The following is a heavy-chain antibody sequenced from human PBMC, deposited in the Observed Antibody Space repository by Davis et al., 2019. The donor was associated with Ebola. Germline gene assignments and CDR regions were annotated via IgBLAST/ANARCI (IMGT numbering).Heavy chain of an antibody. CDR3: AREGLRLGEFLPYFDY. Sequence: SVPVSCKASGGTFSSYTISWVRQAPGQGLEWMGRIIPILGIANYAQKFQGRVTITADESTSTAYMELSSLRSEDTAVYYCAREGLRLGEFLPYFDYWGQGTLVTVSS. J-gene: IGHJ4*02. CDR2: IIPILGIA. D-gene: IGHD3-16*01. CDR1: GGTFSSYT. V-gene: IGHV1-69*04.